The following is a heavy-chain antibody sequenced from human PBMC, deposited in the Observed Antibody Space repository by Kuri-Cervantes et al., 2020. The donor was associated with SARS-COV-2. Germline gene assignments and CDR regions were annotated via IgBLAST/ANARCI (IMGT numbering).Heavy chain of an antibody. Sequence: GESLKISCAASGFTFSACGMHWVRQAPGKGLEWVSTISGSGGTTFYADSVKGRFTISRDNSKNTLYLQMNSLRAEDTAVYYCAKDQNLDVVVVPAAWGQGSLVTVSS. CDR2: ISGSGGTT. D-gene: IGHD2-15*01. CDR1: GFTFSACG. CDR3: AKDQNLDVVVVPAA. J-gene: IGHJ5*02. V-gene: IGHV3-23*01.